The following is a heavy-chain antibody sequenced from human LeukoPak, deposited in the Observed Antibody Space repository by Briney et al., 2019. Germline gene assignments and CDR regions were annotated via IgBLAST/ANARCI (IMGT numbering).Heavy chain of an antibody. CDR1: GGTFSSYA. D-gene: IGHD3-3*01. V-gene: IGHV1-69*06. CDR2: IIPIFGTA. CDR3: ARDDAITIFGVVTRSWFDP. Sequence: ASVKVSCKASGGTFSSYAISWVRQAPGQGLEWMGGIIPIFGTANYAQKFQGRVTITADKSTSTAYMELSSLRSEDTAVYYCARDDAITIFGVVTRSWFDPWGQGTLVTVSS. J-gene: IGHJ5*02.